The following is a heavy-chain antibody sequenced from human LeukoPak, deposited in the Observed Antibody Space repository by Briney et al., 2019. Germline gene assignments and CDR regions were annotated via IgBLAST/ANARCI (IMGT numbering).Heavy chain of an antibody. CDR2: ITYDRTIQ. J-gene: IGHJ4*02. V-gene: IGHV3-33*08. D-gene: IGHD2-8*02. Sequence: GGSLRLSCAASGFTFSSYGMHWVRQAPGKGLEWVAVITYDRTIQYYVDSVKGRFTTSRDNSKNTVYLQLNSLRHDDTGLYYLTRGRWWLPYWGQGTMVTVSS. CDR3: TRGRWWLPY. CDR1: GFTFSSYG.